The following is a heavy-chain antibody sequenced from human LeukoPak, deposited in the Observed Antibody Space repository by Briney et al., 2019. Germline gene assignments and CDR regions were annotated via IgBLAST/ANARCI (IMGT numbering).Heavy chain of an antibody. Sequence: PGGSLRLSCAASGFTFSSYWMHWVRQAPGKGLVWVSRINSDGSYTSYADSVKGRFTTSRDNAKNTLFLQMNSLRAEDTAVYYCARGSDYYDSSGYYYVDYWGQGTLVTVSS. V-gene: IGHV3-74*01. CDR3: ARGSDYYDSSGYYYVDY. CDR2: INSDGSYT. J-gene: IGHJ4*02. CDR1: GFTFSSYW. D-gene: IGHD3-22*01.